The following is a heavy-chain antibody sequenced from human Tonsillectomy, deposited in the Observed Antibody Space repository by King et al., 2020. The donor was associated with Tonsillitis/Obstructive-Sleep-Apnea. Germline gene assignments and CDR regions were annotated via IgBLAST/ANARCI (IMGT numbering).Heavy chain of an antibody. D-gene: IGHD2-2*01. V-gene: IGHV7-4-1*02. CDR2: INTNTGNP. J-gene: IGHJ1*01. Sequence: QLVQSGSELKKPGASVKVSGKASGYTFTSYAMNWVRQAPGQGLEWMGWINTNTGNPTYAQGFTGRFGFTLDTSVSTAYLQISSLKAEDTAVYYCGRGDLHIVVVPAAPGGYFQHWGQGTLVTVSS. CDR1: GYTFTSYA. CDR3: GRGDLHIVVVPAAPGGYFQH.